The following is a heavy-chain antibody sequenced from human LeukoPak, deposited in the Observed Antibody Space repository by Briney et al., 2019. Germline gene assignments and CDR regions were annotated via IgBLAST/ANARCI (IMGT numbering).Heavy chain of an antibody. CDR1: GGSISSYY. Sequence: PSETLSLTCTVSGGSISSYYWSWIRQPPGKGLEWIGYIYYSGSTNYNPSLKSRVTISVDTSKNQFSLKLSSVTAADTAVYYCARVLFGYCSGGICPYWYFDLWGRGTLVTVSS. D-gene: IGHD2-15*01. CDR2: IYYSGST. J-gene: IGHJ2*01. V-gene: IGHV4-59*01. CDR3: ARVLFGYCSGGICPYWYFDL.